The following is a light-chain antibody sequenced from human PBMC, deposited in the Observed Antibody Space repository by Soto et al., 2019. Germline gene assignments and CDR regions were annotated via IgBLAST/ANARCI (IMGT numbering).Light chain of an antibody. Sequence: DIQMTQSPSSLSASVGDRVTITCQASQDISNYLNWYQQKPGKAPKLLIYDASNLETGVPSRFSGSGSGTDFTFPISSLQPEDIATYYCQQYDKLFTFGPGTKVDIK. J-gene: IGKJ3*01. CDR2: DAS. CDR3: QQYDKLFT. CDR1: QDISNY. V-gene: IGKV1-33*01.